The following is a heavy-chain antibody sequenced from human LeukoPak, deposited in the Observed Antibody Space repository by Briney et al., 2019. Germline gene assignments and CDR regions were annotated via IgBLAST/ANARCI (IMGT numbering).Heavy chain of an antibody. CDR3: AREYCSSTSCYDGSWFDP. Sequence: SETLSLTCTVSGGSISSSSYYWGWIRQPPGKGLEWPGSIYYSGSTYYNPSLKSRVTISVDTSKNQFSLKLSSVTAADTAVYYCAREYCSSTSCYDGSWFDPWGQGTLVTVSS. V-gene: IGHV4-39*02. D-gene: IGHD2-2*01. J-gene: IGHJ5*02. CDR2: IYYSGST. CDR1: GGSISSSSYY.